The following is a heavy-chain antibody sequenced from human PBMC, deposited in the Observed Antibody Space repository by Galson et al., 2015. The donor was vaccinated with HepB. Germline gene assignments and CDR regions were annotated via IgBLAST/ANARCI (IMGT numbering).Heavy chain of an antibody. V-gene: IGHV4-34*01. J-gene: IGHJ3*02. CDR1: GGSFSGYY. Sequence: ETLSLTCAVYGGSFSGYYWSWLRQPPGKGLEWMGEIYHGGDTKYTPSLRSRVAMSSDTSKNQFSLMLTSVTAADTATYYCARGIENDFWSGNYSDGFDIWGQGTVVTVSS. CDR3: ARGIENDFWSGNYSDGFDI. CDR2: IYHGGDT. D-gene: IGHD3-3*01.